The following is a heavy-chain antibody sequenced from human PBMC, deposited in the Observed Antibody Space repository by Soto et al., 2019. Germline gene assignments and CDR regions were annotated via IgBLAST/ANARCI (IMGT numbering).Heavy chain of an antibody. Sequence: VQLVESRGGLVQPGGFLRLSCAASGFAFGSYWMHWVRQAPGKGLVWVSRISQDGAIATQADSVKGRFTISRDNAKNTLFLQMNSLRADDTAVYYCLRDQRHWNEFADQWGQGTLVTVSS. CDR3: LRDQRHWNEFADQ. CDR2: ISQDGAIA. V-gene: IGHV3-74*01. CDR1: GFAFGSYW. D-gene: IGHD1-1*01. J-gene: IGHJ4*02.